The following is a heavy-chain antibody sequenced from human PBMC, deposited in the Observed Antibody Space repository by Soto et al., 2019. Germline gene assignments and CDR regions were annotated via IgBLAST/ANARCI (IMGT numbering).Heavy chain of an antibody. V-gene: IGHV1-46*01. CDR1: GYTFTSYY. CDR3: ARVSRNPGRDRGAFDI. D-gene: IGHD2-21*01. Sequence: ASVKVSCKASGYTFTSYYMHWVRQAPGQGLEWMGIINPSGGSTSYAQKFQGRVTMTRDTSTSTVYMELSSLRSEDTAVYYCARVSRNPGRDRGAFDIWGQGTMVTVSS. J-gene: IGHJ3*02. CDR2: INPSGGST.